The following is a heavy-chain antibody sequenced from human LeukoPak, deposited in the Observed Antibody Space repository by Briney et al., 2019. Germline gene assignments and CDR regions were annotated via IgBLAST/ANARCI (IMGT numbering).Heavy chain of an antibody. CDR2: VFYNGNT. V-gene: IGHV4-39*01. D-gene: IGHD2-21*02. CDR3: ARRSPLVVVTVAHYYDY. CDR1: GDSITNSDYF. Sequence: MPSETLSLTCTVSGDSITNSDYFWGWIRQPPGQGLEWIGEVFYNGNTHYNPSLKSRVIISTDTSKNQFSLTLTAVTASDTAIYYCARRSPLVVVTVAHYYDYWGQGTLVTVSS. J-gene: IGHJ4*02.